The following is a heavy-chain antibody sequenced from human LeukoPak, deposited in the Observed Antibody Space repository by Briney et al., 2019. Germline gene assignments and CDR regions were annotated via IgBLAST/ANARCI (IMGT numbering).Heavy chain of an antibody. D-gene: IGHD1-26*01. CDR1: GFTFSSYT. J-gene: IGHJ4*02. V-gene: IGHV3-48*02. CDR3: ARGRTYWEVPFFDY. Sequence: GGSLRLSCAASGFTFSSYTMNWVRQAPGKRLEWVSYISSGTSTIYYADSVKGRFTISRDSAKNSLYLQMNSLRDEDTAVYYCARGRTYWEVPFFDYWGQRTLVTVSS. CDR2: ISSGTSTI.